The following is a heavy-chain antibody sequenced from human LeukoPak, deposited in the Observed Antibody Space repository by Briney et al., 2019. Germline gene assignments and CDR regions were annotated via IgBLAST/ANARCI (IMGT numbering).Heavy chain of an antibody. Sequence: SETLSLTCTVSGGSISSSSYYWGWFRQPPGKGLEWIGSVYYSGSTYYNPSLRSRVTISVDTSKNQFSLNLSSVTAADTAVYYCARDKRYYGTSYYDSHSPDAFDIWGQGTMVTVSS. CDR3: ARDKRYYGTSYYDSHSPDAFDI. CDR1: GGSISSSSYY. D-gene: IGHD3-22*01. J-gene: IGHJ3*02. V-gene: IGHV4-39*07. CDR2: VYYSGST.